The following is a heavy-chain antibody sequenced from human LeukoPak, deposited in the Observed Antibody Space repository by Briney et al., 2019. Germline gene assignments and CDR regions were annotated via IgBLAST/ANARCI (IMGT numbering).Heavy chain of an antibody. CDR3: ARGVMITFGGEYNWFDP. CDR2: ISPNSGGT. V-gene: IGHV1-2*02. Sequence: ASVKVSCKASGYTFTGYYMHWVRQAPGQGLEWMGWISPNSGGTNHAQKFQGRVTMTRDTSISTAYMELSRLRSDDTAVYYCARGVMITFGGEYNWFDPWGQGTLVTVSS. CDR1: GYTFTGYY. J-gene: IGHJ5*02. D-gene: IGHD3-16*01.